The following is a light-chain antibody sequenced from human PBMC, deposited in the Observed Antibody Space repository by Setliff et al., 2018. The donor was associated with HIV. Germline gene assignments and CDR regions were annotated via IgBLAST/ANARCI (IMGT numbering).Light chain of an antibody. Sequence: QSVLTQPPSVSGAPGQRVTMSCTGSSSNIGAGFDVHWYQHLPGRAPKLLIYENTNRPSGVPDRFSGSQSGTSASLAITGLRAEDEGDYYCSSYTSSSTYVFGLGTKVTVL. CDR1: SSNIGAGFD. J-gene: IGLJ1*01. CDR2: ENT. CDR3: SSYTSSSTYV. V-gene: IGLV1-40*01.